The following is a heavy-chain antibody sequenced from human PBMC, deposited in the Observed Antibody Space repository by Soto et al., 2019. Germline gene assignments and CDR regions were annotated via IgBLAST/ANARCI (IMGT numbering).Heavy chain of an antibody. V-gene: IGHV3-23*01. Sequence: EVQLLESGGGLVQPGGSLRLSCAASGFTFSSYAMSWVRQAPGKGLEWVAAISGSGGSTYYADSVKGRFTISRDNSKNTLYLQMNSLRAEDTAVYYCAKSIVVVPQLLTHWGQGTLVTVSS. D-gene: IGHD2-2*01. J-gene: IGHJ4*02. CDR1: GFTFSSYA. CDR2: ISGSGGST. CDR3: AKSIVVVPQLLTH.